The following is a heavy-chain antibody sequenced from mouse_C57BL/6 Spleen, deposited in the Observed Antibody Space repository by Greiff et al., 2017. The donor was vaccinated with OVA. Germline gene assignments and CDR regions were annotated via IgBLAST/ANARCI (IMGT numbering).Heavy chain of an antibody. D-gene: IGHD2-1*01. CDR3: ARSVYGNYPWYFDV. CDR2: IDPSDSYT. CDR1: GYTFTSYW. Sequence: VQLQQPGAELVMPGASVKLSCKASGYTFTSYWMHWVKQRPGQGLEWIGEIDPSDSYTNYNHKFKGKATLTVDKSSNTAYMQLSSLTSEDSAVYYGARSVYGNYPWYFDVWGTGTTVTVSS. J-gene: IGHJ1*03. V-gene: IGHV1-69*01.